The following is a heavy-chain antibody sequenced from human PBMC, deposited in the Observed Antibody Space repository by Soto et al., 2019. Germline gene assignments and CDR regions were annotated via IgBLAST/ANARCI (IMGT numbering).Heavy chain of an antibody. CDR2: IYYSGST. CDR1: GGSISSGGYY. D-gene: IGHD7-27*01. Sequence: SETLSLTCTVSGGSISSGGYYWSWIRQHPGKGLEWIGYIYYSGSTYYNPSLKSRVTISVGTSKNQFSLKLSSVTAADTAVYYCARDQLTQYYYYGMDVWGQGTTVTVS. CDR3: ARDQLTQYYYYGMDV. J-gene: IGHJ6*02. V-gene: IGHV4-31*03.